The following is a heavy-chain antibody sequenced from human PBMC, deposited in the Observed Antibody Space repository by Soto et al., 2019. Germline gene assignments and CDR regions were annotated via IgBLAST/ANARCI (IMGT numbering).Heavy chain of an antibody. CDR1: GFTFSSYG. D-gene: IGHD2-21*02. Sequence: QVQLVESGGGVVQPGRSLRLSCAASGFTFSSYGMHWARQAPGKGLEWVAVISYDGSNKYYADSVKGRFTISRDNSKNTLYLQMNSLRAEDTAVYYCAQAEVTVVTPYYFDYWGQGTLVTVSS. V-gene: IGHV3-30*18. CDR2: ISYDGSNK. J-gene: IGHJ4*02. CDR3: AQAEVTVVTPYYFDY.